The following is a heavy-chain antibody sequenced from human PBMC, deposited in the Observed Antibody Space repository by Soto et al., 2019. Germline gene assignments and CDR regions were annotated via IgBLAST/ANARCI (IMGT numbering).Heavy chain of an antibody. CDR2: IYYSVST. D-gene: IGHD6-19*01. V-gene: IGHV4-39*01. Sequence: LETLCLTCTVSGGSISGSSYYWGGVRRPPGKGLEWIGTIYYSVSTYYNPSLQSRVTISVDTSKNQFSLKLSSVTAADTAVYYCARQVGGWAPWYFDYWGQGTLVTVSS. CDR3: ARQVGGWAPWYFDY. J-gene: IGHJ4*02. CDR1: GGSISGSSYY.